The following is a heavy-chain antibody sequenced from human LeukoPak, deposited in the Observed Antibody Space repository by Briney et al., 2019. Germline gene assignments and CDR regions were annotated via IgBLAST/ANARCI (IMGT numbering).Heavy chain of an antibody. CDR2: LSIGEDAI. D-gene: IGHD3-3*01. CDR3: ARDPSVSHGSWSGPMGFFDL. V-gene: IGHV3-11*04. J-gene: IGHJ2*01. Sequence: PGGSLRLSCTASGFVFTDHYMIWIRQAPGKGLEWFCSLSIGEDAIFYADSVRGRFAISGDKSNNSLYLLMDNLGVEDTAVYYCARDPSVSHGSWSGPMGFFDLWGRGTLVTVSS. CDR1: GFVFTDHY.